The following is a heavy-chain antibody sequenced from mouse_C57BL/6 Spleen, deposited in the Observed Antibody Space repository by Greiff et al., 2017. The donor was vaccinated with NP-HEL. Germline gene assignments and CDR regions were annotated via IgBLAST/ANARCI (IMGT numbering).Heavy chain of an antibody. CDR2: INPSTGGT. CDR3: ARSGYYGSSSYYLDY. CDR1: GYSFTGYY. V-gene: IGHV1-42*01. Sequence: EVQVVESGPELVKPGASVKISCKASGYSFTGYYMNWVKQSPEKSLEWIGEINPSTGGTTYNQKFKAKATLTVDKSSNTAYMQLKSLTSEDSAVYYCARSGYYGSSSYYLDYWGQGTTLTVSS. J-gene: IGHJ2*01. D-gene: IGHD1-1*01.